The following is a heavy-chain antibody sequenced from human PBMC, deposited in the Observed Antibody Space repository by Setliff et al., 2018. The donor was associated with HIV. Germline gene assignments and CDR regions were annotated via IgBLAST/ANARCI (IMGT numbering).Heavy chain of an antibody. CDR1: GFTFSSYV. CDR3: AAQGVL. Sequence: GGSLRLSCAATGFTFSSYVLHWVRQAPGKGLEWLCYISSSGTTTYYGDSVKGRFTISRDNAKNSVHLQMNSLRVEDTAVYFCAAQGVLWGQGTQVTVSS. V-gene: IGHV3-48*03. CDR2: ISSSGTTT. J-gene: IGHJ4*02.